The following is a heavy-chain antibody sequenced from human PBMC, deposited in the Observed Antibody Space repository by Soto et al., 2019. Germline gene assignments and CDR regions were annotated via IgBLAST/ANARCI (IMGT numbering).Heavy chain of an antibody. CDR3: ARSLKRADAFDI. CDR2: INPNSGAT. J-gene: IGHJ3*02. CDR1: GYTFTDYH. V-gene: IGHV1-2*02. Sequence: ASVQVSCKAYGYTFTDYHMHWVRQAPGQGLEWMGWINPNSGATNYAQKFQGRVTMTRDTSISTAYMELSRLRSDDTADTAVYYCARSLKRADAFDIWGQGTMVTVSS.